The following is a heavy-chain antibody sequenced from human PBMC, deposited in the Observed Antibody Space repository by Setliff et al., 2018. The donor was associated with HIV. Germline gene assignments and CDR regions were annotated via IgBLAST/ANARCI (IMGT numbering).Heavy chain of an antibody. CDR2: IYDSGNI. D-gene: IGHD2-8*01. J-gene: IGHJ5*02. CDR3: ARGVQAQVVLMSYVKGRFDP. CDR1: GGSFSSYS. V-gene: IGHV4-59*01. Sequence: PSETLSLTCTVSGGSFSSYSWSWLRQPPGKGLEWIGYIYDSGNIHYNPSLKGRVTISVDMSEDQFSLNLSSMTAADTAKYFCARGVQAQVVLMSYVKGRFDPWGQGTQVTVS.